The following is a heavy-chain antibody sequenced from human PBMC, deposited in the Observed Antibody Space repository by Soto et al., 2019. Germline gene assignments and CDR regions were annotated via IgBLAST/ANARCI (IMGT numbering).Heavy chain of an antibody. D-gene: IGHD3-10*01. V-gene: IGHV4-59*01. J-gene: IGHJ6*02. CDR3: ARDPGGEFLKGSGMDV. CDR2: IYYSGET. CDR1: GDSISRYY. Sequence: QVQLQESGPVLVKPSETLSLTCTVSGDSISRYYWSWIRLSPGKGREWIGYIYYSGETNYNPSVKSRVTISVDRTKNQFSLKLSSVTAADTAVYYCARDPGGEFLKGSGMDVWGQGTTVTVSS.